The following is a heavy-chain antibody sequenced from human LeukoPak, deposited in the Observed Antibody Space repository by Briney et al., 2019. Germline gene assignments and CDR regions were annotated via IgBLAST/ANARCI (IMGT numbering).Heavy chain of an antibody. V-gene: IGHV1-2*02. CDR1: GYTFTGYY. J-gene: IGHJ4*02. D-gene: IGHD3-3*01. CDR3: ARRPASYDFWSGYYSSSHFDY. CDR2: INPNSGGT. Sequence: ASVKVSCKASGYTFTGYYMHWVRQAPGQGLEWMGWINPNSGGTNYAQKFQGRVTMTRDTSISTAYMELSRLRSDDTAVYYCARRPASYDFWSGYYSSSHFDYWGQGTLVTVSS.